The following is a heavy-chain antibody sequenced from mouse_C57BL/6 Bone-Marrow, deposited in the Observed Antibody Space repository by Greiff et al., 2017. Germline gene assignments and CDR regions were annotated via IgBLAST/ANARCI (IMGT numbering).Heavy chain of an antibody. CDR2: IYPGSGNT. Sequence: QVQLQQSGAELVRPGASVKLSCKASGYTFTDYYIYWVKQRPGQGLEWIARIYPGSGNTYYNEKFKGKATLTAEKSSSTAYMQLSSLTSEASAVYYCARAMDYWGQGTSVTVSS. V-gene: IGHV1-76*01. J-gene: IGHJ4*01. CDR1: GYTFTDYY. CDR3: ARAMDY.